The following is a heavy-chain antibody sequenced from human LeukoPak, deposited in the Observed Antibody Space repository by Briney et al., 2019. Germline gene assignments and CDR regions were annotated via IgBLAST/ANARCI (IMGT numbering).Heavy chain of an antibody. Sequence: GGSLRLSCAASGFTFSDYYMSWIHQAPGKGLEWISYISSSGRTIYYADSVKGRFTISRDNAKNSLYLQMNSLRDEDTAVYYCASTNYDILTSYHIRPFDYWGQGTLVTVSS. CDR1: GFTFSDYY. D-gene: IGHD3-9*01. J-gene: IGHJ4*02. CDR3: ASTNYDILTSYHIRPFDY. CDR2: ISSSGRTI. V-gene: IGHV3-11*04.